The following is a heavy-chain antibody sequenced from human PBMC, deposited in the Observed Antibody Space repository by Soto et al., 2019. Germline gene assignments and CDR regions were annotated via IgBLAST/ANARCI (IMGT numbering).Heavy chain of an antibody. Sequence: GGSLRLSCAASGFTFSGYGMHWVRQAPCKGLEWVALISYDGSNKYYADSVKGRFTISRDNSKNTLYLQINSLRAEDTTVYYCAKEAPPYRKKDYFDYWGQGTLVTVSS. CDR1: GFTFSGYG. D-gene: IGHD3-16*01. J-gene: IGHJ4*02. V-gene: IGHV3-30*18. CDR2: ISYDGSNK. CDR3: AKEAPPYRKKDYFDY.